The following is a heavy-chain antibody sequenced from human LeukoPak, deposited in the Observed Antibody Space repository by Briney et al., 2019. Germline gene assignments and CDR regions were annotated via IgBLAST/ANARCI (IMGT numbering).Heavy chain of an antibody. CDR2: IFYSGIT. Sequence: SETLSLTCTVSGGSIRSYYWSWLRQPPGKGLEWIGFIFYSGITDYNPSLKSRVTISVDTSKNQFSLKLTSVTAADTAVYYCARLRALSYYDSSGNLYYFEYWGQGTLVTVSS. CDR1: GGSIRSYY. D-gene: IGHD3-22*01. J-gene: IGHJ4*02. V-gene: IGHV4-59*01. CDR3: ARLRALSYYDSSGNLYYFEY.